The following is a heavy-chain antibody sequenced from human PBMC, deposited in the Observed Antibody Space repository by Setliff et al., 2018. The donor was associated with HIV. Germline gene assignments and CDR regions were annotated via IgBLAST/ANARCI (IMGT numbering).Heavy chain of an antibody. J-gene: IGHJ6*03. CDR1: GVSITSTNW. CDR2: INHRGST. V-gene: IGHV4-4*02. Sequence: SETLSLTCAVSGVSITSTNWWNWVRQSPGKGLEWIGEINHRGSTNYNPSLKSRVTIRVDMSKNQFSLEVTAVTAADTAVYHCVRGWDDKVSTISAPYYYYMDVWGKGTTVTVSS. CDR3: VRGWDDKVSTISAPYYYYMDV. D-gene: IGHD5-12*01.